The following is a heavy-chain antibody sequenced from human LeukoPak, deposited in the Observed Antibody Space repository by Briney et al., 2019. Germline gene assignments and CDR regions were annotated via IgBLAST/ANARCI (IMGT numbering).Heavy chain of an antibody. D-gene: IGHD3-3*01. V-gene: IGHV3-23*01. CDR1: GFTFSSYA. CDR3: AKGDLKDADLDYFDY. CDR2: ISGSGGST. Sequence: GGSLRLSCAASGFTFSSYAMSWVRQAPGKGLEWVSGISGSGGSTYYAASVKGRFTISRDNSKNTLYLQMNSLRADDTAVYYCAKGDLKDADLDYFDYWGPGALFSVSP. J-gene: IGHJ4*02.